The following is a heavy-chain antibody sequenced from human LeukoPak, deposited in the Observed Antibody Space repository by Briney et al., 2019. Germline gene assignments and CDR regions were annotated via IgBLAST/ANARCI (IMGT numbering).Heavy chain of an antibody. D-gene: IGHD2-15*01. Sequence: PGGSLRLSCAASGFTFNTYSMSWVRQAPGKGLEWVSIISRASESIFYADSVKGRFTISRDNAKNSLFLQMNSLRAEDTAVYYCARVLRYCSGGNCYSGGLGYMDVWGKGTTVTISS. J-gene: IGHJ6*03. CDR3: ARVLRYCSGGNCYSGGLGYMDV. V-gene: IGHV3-21*04. CDR2: ISRASESI. CDR1: GFTFNTYS.